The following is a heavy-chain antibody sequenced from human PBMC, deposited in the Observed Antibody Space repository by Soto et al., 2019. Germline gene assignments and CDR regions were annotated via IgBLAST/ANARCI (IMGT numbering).Heavy chain of an antibody. CDR2: IIPIFGTA. J-gene: IGHJ4*02. CDR1: GYMFISYA. D-gene: IGHD1-1*01. V-gene: IGHV1-69*13. CDR3: ARAAPPKLEPPDY. Sequence: SVKVSCKASGYMFISYALHWVRQAPGQRPEWMGGIIPIFGTANYAQKFQGRVTITADESTSTAYMELSSLRSDDTAVYYCARAAPPKLEPPDYWGQGTLVTVSS.